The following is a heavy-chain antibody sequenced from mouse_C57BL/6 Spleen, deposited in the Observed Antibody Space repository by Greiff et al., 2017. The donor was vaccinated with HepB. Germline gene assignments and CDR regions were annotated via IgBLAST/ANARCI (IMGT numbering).Heavy chain of an antibody. CDR1: GYTFTSYW. J-gene: IGHJ4*01. CDR3: AIEGIYYGNYGAMDY. V-gene: IGHV1-74*01. D-gene: IGHD2-1*01. CDR2: IHPSDSDT. Sequence: VQLQQPGAELVKPGASVKVSCKASGYTFTSYWMHWVKQRPGQGLEWIGRIHPSDSDTNYNQKFKGKATLTVDKSSSTAYMRLSSLTSEDSAVYYCAIEGIYYGNYGAMDYWGQGTSVTVSS.